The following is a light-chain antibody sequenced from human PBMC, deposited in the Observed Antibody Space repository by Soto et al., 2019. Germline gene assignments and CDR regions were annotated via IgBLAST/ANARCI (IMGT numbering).Light chain of an antibody. Sequence: DIQMTQSPSSLSASVGDTISITCRSFQTITKSLNWYQQRPGKAPNLLIYGASNLESGVPSRFSGSGSGTSFTLTITSLQPEDFATYYCQQTNSFPFTFGQGTRLE. V-gene: IGKV1-39*01. J-gene: IGKJ5*01. CDR3: QQTNSFPFT. CDR1: QTITKS. CDR2: GAS.